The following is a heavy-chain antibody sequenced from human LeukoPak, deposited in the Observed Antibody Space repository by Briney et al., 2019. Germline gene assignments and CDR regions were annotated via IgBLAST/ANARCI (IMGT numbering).Heavy chain of an antibody. CDR1: GGTFGSYA. Sequence: GASVKVSCKASGGTFGSYAISWVRQAPGQGLEWMGGIIPIFGTANYAQKFQGRVTITADKSTSTAYMELSSLRSEDTAVYYCARDNDSSGYYYPYYYYMDVWGKGTTVTVSS. V-gene: IGHV1-69*06. J-gene: IGHJ6*03. CDR2: IIPIFGTA. D-gene: IGHD3-22*01. CDR3: ARDNDSSGYYYPYYYYMDV.